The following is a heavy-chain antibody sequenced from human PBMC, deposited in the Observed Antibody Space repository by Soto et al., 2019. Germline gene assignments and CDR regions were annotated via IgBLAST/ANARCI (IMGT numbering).Heavy chain of an antibody. V-gene: IGHV1-3*01. Sequence: AKVSCKAPRFTFTSYEMHWVRHSHGQRLEWMGWINAGNGNTKYSQKFQGRVTITRDTSASTAYMELSSLRSEDTAVYYCARDLWYSSGWYFSYWGQGTLVTVSS. J-gene: IGHJ4*02. CDR3: ARDLWYSSGWYFSY. D-gene: IGHD6-19*01. CDR1: RFTFTSYE. CDR2: INAGNGNT.